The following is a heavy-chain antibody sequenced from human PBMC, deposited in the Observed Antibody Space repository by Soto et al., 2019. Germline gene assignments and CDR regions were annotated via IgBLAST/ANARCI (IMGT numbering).Heavy chain of an antibody. D-gene: IGHD5-12*01. CDR2: ISHSGST. V-gene: IGHV4-38-2*01. J-gene: IGHJ4*02. Sequence: SETLSLTCAVSGYSISSGYYWAWIRQPPGQGLEWFGSISHSGSTYYNPSLKSRVTISVHTSKNQFSLDLTSVTAADTAIHYCARVHISGHGVDYWGQGTLVTVSS. CDR3: ARVHISGHGVDY. CDR1: GYSISSGYY.